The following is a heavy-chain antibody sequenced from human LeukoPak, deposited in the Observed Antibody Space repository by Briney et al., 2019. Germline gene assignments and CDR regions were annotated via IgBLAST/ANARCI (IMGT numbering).Heavy chain of an antibody. CDR2: IYYSGST. J-gene: IGHJ6*02. D-gene: IGHD6-13*01. Sequence: SETLSLTCAVYGGSFSGYYWSWIRQPPGKGLEWIGYIYYSGSTNYNPSLKSRVTISVDTSKNQFSLKLSSVTAADTAVYYCARHGPYSSSWYPYHYYYYGMDVWGQGTTVTVSS. CDR3: ARHGPYSSSWYPYHYYYYGMDV. CDR1: GGSFSGYY. V-gene: IGHV4-59*08.